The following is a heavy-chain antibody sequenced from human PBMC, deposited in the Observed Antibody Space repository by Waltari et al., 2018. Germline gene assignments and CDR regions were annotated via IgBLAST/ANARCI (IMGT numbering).Heavy chain of an antibody. D-gene: IGHD2-15*01. V-gene: IGHV4-4*02. J-gene: IGHJ4*02. Sequence: QMQMQESGPGLVKPSETLSVTCTVSGESMSSRDWWSWVRQSPEKGLEWIGQIQRSGRTHYNPSFESRVSISVDPSSNQFSLRMTSTTAADTAVYYCARDRGRGIYLDSWGRGTLVTVSA. CDR1: GESMSSRDW. CDR3: ARDRGRGIYLDS. CDR2: IQRSGRT.